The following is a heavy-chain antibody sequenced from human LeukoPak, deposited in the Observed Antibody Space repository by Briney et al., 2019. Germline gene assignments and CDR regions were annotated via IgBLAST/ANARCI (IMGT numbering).Heavy chain of an antibody. CDR2: MDYSGHT. Sequence: SETLSLTCTVSGGSISYNNWNWIRQPPGKGLEWIGNMDYSGHTNYNPSLKSRVTISVDTSKNQFSLKLSSVTAADTAVYYCASMRLIAAAGYYFDYWGQGTLVTVSS. CDR3: ASMRLIAAAGYYFDY. V-gene: IGHV4-59*08. CDR1: GGSISYNN. D-gene: IGHD6-13*01. J-gene: IGHJ4*02.